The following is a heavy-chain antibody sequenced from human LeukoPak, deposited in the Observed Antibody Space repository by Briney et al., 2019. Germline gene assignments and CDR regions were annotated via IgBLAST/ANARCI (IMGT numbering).Heavy chain of an antibody. V-gene: IGHV3-33*01. CDR1: GFTFNRYG. CDR3: ARDGGSGGLGGMDV. D-gene: IGHD6-19*01. Sequence: GGSLRLSCVASGFTFNRYGMHWARQAPGKGLEWVAVVWYDGSKRYYADSVKGRFTISREDSKNTLYPQMDSLRAEDTAIYYCARDGGSGGLGGMDVWGQGTTVTVSS. J-gene: IGHJ6*02. CDR2: VWYDGSKR.